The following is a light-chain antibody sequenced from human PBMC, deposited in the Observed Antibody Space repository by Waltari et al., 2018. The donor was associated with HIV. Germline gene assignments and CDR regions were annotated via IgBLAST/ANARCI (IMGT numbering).Light chain of an antibody. Sequence: QSVLTPPPSASGTPGQTVTISCSGRSANVGNTVYWYQQLPGTAPKVLIYRDNQRPSGVPDRFSGSRSGTSASLDVSGLRSEDEANYFCAAWDDILSGWVFGGGTKLTVL. CDR3: AAWDDILSGWV. V-gene: IGLV1-47*01. J-gene: IGLJ3*02. CDR1: SANVGNT. CDR2: RDN.